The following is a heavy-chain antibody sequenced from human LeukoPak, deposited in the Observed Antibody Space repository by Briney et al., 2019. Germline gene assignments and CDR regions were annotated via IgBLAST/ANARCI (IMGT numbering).Heavy chain of an antibody. CDR3: ARGGPMTTVSPFDY. CDR1: GFTFSRYW. D-gene: IGHD4-17*01. J-gene: IGHJ4*02. Sequence: GGSLRLSCAASGFTFSRYWMSWVRQAPGKGLEYVSAISNNGGSKYYANSVKGRFTISRDNSKNTLYLQMGSLRAEDMAVYYCARGGPMTTVSPFDYWGQGTLVTVSS. CDR2: ISNNGGSK. V-gene: IGHV3-64*01.